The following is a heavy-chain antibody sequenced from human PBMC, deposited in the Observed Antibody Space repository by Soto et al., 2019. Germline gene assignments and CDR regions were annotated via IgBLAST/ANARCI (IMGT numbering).Heavy chain of an antibody. J-gene: IGHJ4*02. D-gene: IGHD1-7*01. CDR3: ANDKAHWDYEVRPGGFDY. V-gene: IGHV3-23*01. CDR1: GFTFSSYA. Sequence: EVQLLESGGGLVQPGGSLRLSCAASGFTFSSYAMSWVRQAPGKGLEWVSGISAVGGSTYYADSVKGRFTISRDSSKHTLDLQMHSSRAEYTAVYYCANDKAHWDYEVRPGGFDYWGQGTLVTVSS. CDR2: ISAVGGST.